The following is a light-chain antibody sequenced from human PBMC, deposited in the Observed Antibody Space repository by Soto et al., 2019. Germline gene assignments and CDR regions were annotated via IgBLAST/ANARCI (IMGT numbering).Light chain of an antibody. CDR2: INYDGTH. V-gene: IGLV4-69*01. Sequence: QSVLTQSPSASASLGASVKLTCTLSSGYSTYAIAWHQQQSEKGPRFLMKINYDGTHSKGDGFFDRFSGSSSGDERHLTISSLQSEDEADYYCQSLGTGIQVFGGGTKLTVL. CDR1: SGYSTYA. J-gene: IGLJ3*02. CDR3: QSLGTGIQV.